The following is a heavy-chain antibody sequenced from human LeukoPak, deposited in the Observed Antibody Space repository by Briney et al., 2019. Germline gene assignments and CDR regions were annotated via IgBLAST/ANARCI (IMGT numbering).Heavy chain of an antibody. Sequence: GGSLRLSCAASGFTFSSYGMNWVRQAPGKGLEWVSYISSGSTMYYADSVKGRFTISRDNAKNSLYLHMSSLRDEDTAVYYCARVYYGGNSLTLDYWGQGTLVTVSS. CDR1: GFTFSSYG. J-gene: IGHJ4*02. V-gene: IGHV3-48*02. CDR3: ARVYYGGNSLTLDY. CDR2: ISSGSTM. D-gene: IGHD4-23*01.